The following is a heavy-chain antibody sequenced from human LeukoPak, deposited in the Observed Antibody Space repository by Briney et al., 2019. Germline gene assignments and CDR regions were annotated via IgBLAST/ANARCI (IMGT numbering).Heavy chain of an antibody. CDR1: GGTFSSYA. V-gene: IGHV1-69*04. D-gene: IGHD2-21*01. CDR3: ARAHGRRVWDAFDI. J-gene: IGHJ3*02. Sequence: SVKVSCKASGGTFSSYAISWVRQAPGQGLEWMGRIIPILGMANYAQKFQGRVTITADKSTSTAYMELSSLRSEDTAVYYCARAHGRRVWDAFDIWGQGTMVTVSS. CDR2: IIPILGMA.